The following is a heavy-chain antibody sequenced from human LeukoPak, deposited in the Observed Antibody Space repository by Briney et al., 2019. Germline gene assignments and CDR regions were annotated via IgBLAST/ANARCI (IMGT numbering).Heavy chain of an antibody. CDR3: ARPTELRGFDL. D-gene: IGHD1-7*01. Sequence: SETLPLTCTVSGGSISSYYWSWIRQPPGKGLEWIGYIYYSGSTNYNPSLKSRVTISVDTSKNQFSLKLSSVTAADTAVYYCARPTELRGFDLWGRGTLVTVSS. V-gene: IGHV4-59*08. J-gene: IGHJ2*01. CDR2: IYYSGST. CDR1: GGSISSYY.